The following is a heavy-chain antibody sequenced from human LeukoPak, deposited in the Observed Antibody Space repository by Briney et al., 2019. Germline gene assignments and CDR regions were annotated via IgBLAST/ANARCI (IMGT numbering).Heavy chain of an antibody. CDR1: GFTFGSYG. V-gene: IGHV3-23*01. D-gene: IGHD3-22*01. J-gene: IGHJ1*01. Sequence: GGSLRLSCAASGFTFGSYGMSWVRQAPGKGLECVSFITPNADRTSYADSVEGRFTISRDNPRNTLYMQMNSLRDEDTAVYYCAIMHGYYDGSGYWVQWGQGTLVTVSS. CDR3: AIMHGYYDGSGYWVQ. CDR2: ITPNADRT.